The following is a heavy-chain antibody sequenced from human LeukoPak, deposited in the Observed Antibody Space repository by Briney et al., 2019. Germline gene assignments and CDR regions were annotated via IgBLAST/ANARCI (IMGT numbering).Heavy chain of an antibody. CDR3: AKESPYYYGSGSYSYYYYYYMDV. CDR1: GFTFDDYG. V-gene: IGHV3-20*04. CDR2: INWNGGST. Sequence: PGGSLRLSCAASGFTFDDYGMSWVRQAPGKGLEWVSGINWNGGSTVYADSVKGQFTISRDNSKNTLYLQMNSLRAEDTAVYYCAKESPYYYGSGSYSYYYYYYMDVWGKGTTVTISS. D-gene: IGHD3-10*01. J-gene: IGHJ6*03.